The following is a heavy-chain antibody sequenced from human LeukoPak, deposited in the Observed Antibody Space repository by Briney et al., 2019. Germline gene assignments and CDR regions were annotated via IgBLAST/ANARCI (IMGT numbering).Heavy chain of an antibody. V-gene: IGHV1-2*02. J-gene: IGHJ3*02. CDR2: INPNSGDT. Sequence: GASVKVSCKASGYTFTGYYIHWVRQAPGQGLEWMGWINPNSGDTSYAQKFQGRVTMTRDTSINTVYMELSRLTSDDTALYYCARDGNFDIWGQGTMVTVSS. D-gene: IGHD1-1*01. CDR1: GYTFTGYY. CDR3: ARDGNFDI.